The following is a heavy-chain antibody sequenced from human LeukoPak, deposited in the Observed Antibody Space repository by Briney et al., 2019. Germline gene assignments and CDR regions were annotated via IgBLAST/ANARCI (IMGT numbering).Heavy chain of an antibody. V-gene: IGHV4-39*07. CDR2: IYYSGST. Sequence: SETLSLTCTVSGDSISGSTYYWCWIRQPPGKGLEWIGSIYYSGSTYYNPSLKSRVTISVDTSKNQFSLKLSSVTAADTAVYYCARGGLGGYNGSLVDYWGQGTLVTVSS. CDR3: ARGGLGGYNGSLVDY. J-gene: IGHJ4*02. CDR1: GDSISGSTYY. D-gene: IGHD5-24*01.